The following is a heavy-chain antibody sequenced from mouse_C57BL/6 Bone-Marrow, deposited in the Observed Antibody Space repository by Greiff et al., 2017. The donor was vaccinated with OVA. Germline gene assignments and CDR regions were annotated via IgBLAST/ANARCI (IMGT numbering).Heavy chain of an antibody. CDR1: GYTFTSYW. Sequence: QVQLQQPGAELVMPGASVKLSCKASGYTFTSYWMHWVKQRPGQGLEWIGEIDPSDSYTNYNQKFKGKSTLTVDKSSSTAYMQLSSLTSEDSAVYYCAREGAYGSPVAYWGQGTLVTVSA. CDR3: AREGAYGSPVAY. CDR2: IDPSDSYT. V-gene: IGHV1-69*01. D-gene: IGHD2-1*01. J-gene: IGHJ3*01.